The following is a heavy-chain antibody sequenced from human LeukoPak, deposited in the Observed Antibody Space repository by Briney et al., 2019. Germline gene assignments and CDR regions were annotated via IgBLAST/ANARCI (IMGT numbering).Heavy chain of an antibody. Sequence: ASVKVSCKASGYTFTSYDINWVRQATGQGLEWMGWMSPNSGNTGYAQKFQGRVTMARNTSISTAYMELSSLRSEDTAVYYCARGYYYGSGSYYWFDYWGQGTLVTVSS. D-gene: IGHD3-10*01. J-gene: IGHJ4*02. CDR2: MSPNSGNT. CDR1: GYTFTSYD. CDR3: ARGYYYGSGSYYWFDY. V-gene: IGHV1-8*01.